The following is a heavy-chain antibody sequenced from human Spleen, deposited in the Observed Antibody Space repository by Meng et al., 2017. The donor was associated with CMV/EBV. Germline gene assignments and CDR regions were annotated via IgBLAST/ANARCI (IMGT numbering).Heavy chain of an antibody. CDR3: ARDFAMVGAQHGA. J-gene: IGHJ5*02. Sequence: GESLKISCAASGFTFSSYSMNWVRQAPGKGLEWVSSISSSSSYIFYADSVKGRFTISRDNAKNSLYLQMNSLRAEDTALYYCARDFAMVGAQHGAWGQGTLVTVSS. D-gene: IGHD1-26*01. CDR2: ISSSSSYI. CDR1: GFTFSSYS. V-gene: IGHV3-21*04.